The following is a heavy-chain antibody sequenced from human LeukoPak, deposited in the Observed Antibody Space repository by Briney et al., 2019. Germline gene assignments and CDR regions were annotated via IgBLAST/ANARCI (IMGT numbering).Heavy chain of an antibody. Sequence: GGSLRLSCAASGFTFSSYTMTWVRQAPGKGLEWVSSIHSSSSYIYYADSLKGRVTISRDNARNSLYLQMNSLRAEDTAVYYCGRTRNGMVRGVSAANYFDYWGQGTLVTVSS. J-gene: IGHJ4*02. CDR2: IHSSSSYI. CDR1: GFTFSSYT. CDR3: GRTRNGMVRGVSAANYFDY. V-gene: IGHV3-21*01. D-gene: IGHD3-10*01.